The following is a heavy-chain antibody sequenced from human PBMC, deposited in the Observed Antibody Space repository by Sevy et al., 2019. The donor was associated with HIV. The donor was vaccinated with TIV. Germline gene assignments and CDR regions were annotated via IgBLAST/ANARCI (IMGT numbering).Heavy chain of an antibody. J-gene: IGHJ5*02. CDR3: ASGNYYDSSGSFDP. V-gene: IGHV3-74*01. CDR1: GFTFSSYW. Sequence: GGSLRLSCAASGFTFSSYWMYWVRQAPGKGLVWVSRINSDGSSTDYADSVKGRFTISRDNAKKMMYLQMNSLRAEATAVYYCASGNYYDSSGSFDPWGQGTLVTVSS. D-gene: IGHD3-22*01. CDR2: INSDGSST.